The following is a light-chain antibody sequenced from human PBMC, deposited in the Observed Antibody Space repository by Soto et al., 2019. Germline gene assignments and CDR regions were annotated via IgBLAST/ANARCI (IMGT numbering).Light chain of an antibody. V-gene: IGKV1-5*03. Sequence: DIQMTQSPSTLSASVGDRVTITCRASQSISSWLAWYQQKPGKAPKLLIYKASSLESGVPSRFSGSRSVTEFTLTISSRQPDDFATYYCQQYNSYSARSFGGGTKVEIK. CDR2: KAS. CDR3: QQYNSYSARS. J-gene: IGKJ4*01. CDR1: QSISSW.